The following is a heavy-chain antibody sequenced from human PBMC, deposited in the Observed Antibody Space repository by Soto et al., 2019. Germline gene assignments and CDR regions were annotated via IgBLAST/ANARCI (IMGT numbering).Heavy chain of an antibody. CDR3: ANYPTTVTSDY. J-gene: IGHJ4*02. CDR2: IYYSGST. CDR1: GGSVSSGSYY. V-gene: IGHV4-61*01. Sequence: PSETLSLTCTVSGGSVSSGSYYWSWIRQPPGKGLEWTGYIYYSGSTNYNPSLKSRVTISVDTSKNQFSLKLSSVTAADTAVYYCANYPTTVTSDYWGQGTLVTVSS. D-gene: IGHD4-17*01.